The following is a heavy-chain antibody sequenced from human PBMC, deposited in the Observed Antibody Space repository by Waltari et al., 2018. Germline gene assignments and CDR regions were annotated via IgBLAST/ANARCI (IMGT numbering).Heavy chain of an antibody. CDR1: GFPFSTYA. Sequence: VQLVESGVGVVQPGRSLRLSCPASGFPFSTYAMQWVRQAPGKGLDLVAVVSSDGSITYYAESVKGRFTISRDNSKNTVYLQMSSLRAEDTGIYYCAREIGYSGALDYWGLGDLVTVSS. D-gene: IGHD2-15*01. CDR3: AREIGYSGALDY. J-gene: IGHJ4*02. V-gene: IGHV3-30*15. CDR2: VSSDGSIT.